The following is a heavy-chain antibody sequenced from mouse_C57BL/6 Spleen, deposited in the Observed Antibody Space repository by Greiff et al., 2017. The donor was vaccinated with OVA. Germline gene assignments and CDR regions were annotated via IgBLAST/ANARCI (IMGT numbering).Heavy chain of an antibody. D-gene: IGHD1-1*01. Sequence: QQSCKASGYTFTSYWMHWVKQRPGQGLEWIGEIDPSDSYTNYNQKFKGKSTLTVDKSSSTAYMQLSSLTSEDSAVYYCARSHYYGSSYWYFDVWGTGTTVTVSS. J-gene: IGHJ1*03. CDR1: GYTFTSYW. CDR2: IDPSDSYT. CDR3: ARSHYYGSSYWYFDV. V-gene: IGHV1-69*01.